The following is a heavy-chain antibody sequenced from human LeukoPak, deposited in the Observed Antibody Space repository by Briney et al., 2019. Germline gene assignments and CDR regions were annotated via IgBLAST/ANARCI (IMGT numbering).Heavy chain of an antibody. J-gene: IGHJ3*02. CDR2: VSSNGGGT. CDR1: GFSFSSYS. CDR3: ARKSGWARGSGAFDI. Sequence: GGSLRLSCAASGFSFSSYSMSWVRQAPGKGLEWVSLVSSNGGGTFYADSVKGRFTISRDNAKNTLYLQMNSLRAEDTAVYYCARKSGWARGSGAFDIWGQGTMVTVSS. V-gene: IGHV3-23*01. D-gene: IGHD6-19*01.